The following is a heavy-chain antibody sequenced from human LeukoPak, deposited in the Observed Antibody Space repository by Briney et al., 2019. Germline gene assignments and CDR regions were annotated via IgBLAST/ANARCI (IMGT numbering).Heavy chain of an antibody. V-gene: IGHV3-11*01. CDR1: GFTFSDYY. D-gene: IGHD3-22*01. CDR2: ISSSGSTI. J-gene: IGHJ4*02. Sequence: GGSLRLSCAASGFTFSDYYMSWIRQAPGKGLEWVSYISSSGSTIYYADSVKGRFTISRDNAKNSLYLQMNSLRAEDTAVYYCARVRYYDSSGYYYDSAWGDYWGREPWSPSPQ. CDR3: ARVRYYDSSGYYYDSAWGDY.